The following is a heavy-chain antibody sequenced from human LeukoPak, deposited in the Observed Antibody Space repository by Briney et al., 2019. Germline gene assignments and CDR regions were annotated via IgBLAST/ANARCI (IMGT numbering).Heavy chain of an antibody. Sequence: ASMKVSCEASGYTFTSYGISWVRQAPGQGLEWMGWISAYNGNTNYAQKLQGRVTMTTDTSTSTAYMELSSLRSEDTAVYYCASIAAAGTYYYYYGMDVWGQGTTVTVSS. J-gene: IGHJ6*02. CDR2: ISAYNGNT. CDR3: ASIAAAGTYYYYYGMDV. D-gene: IGHD6-13*01. V-gene: IGHV1-18*01. CDR1: GYTFTSYG.